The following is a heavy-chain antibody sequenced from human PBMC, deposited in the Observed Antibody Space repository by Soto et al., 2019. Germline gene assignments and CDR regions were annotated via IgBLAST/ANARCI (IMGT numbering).Heavy chain of an antibody. CDR3: KQAERFPRSWFDP. CDR1: GGSFRNYY. D-gene: IGHD3-10*01. J-gene: IGHJ5*02. V-gene: IGHV4-34*01. Sequence: SETLSLTCGVYGGSFRNYYWIWVRQPPGKGLEWIGEVNHSGEATYNPSLQSRVTISLDTSNNHFSLKMTSLTAADTALYFCKQAERFPRSWFDPWGQGTQVTVSS. CDR2: VNHSGEA.